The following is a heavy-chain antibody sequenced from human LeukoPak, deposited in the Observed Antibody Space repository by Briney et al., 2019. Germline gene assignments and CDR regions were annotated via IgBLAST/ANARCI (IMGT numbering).Heavy chain of an antibody. CDR2: ISSNGGST. V-gene: IGHV3-64D*06. J-gene: IGHJ4*02. CDR1: GFTFSRYA. D-gene: IGHD3-10*01. CDR3: VKDGSGSYYTYYFDY. Sequence: GGSLRLSCSASGFTFSRYAMHWVRRAPGKGLEYVSAISSNGGSTYYADSVKGRFTISRDNSKNTLYLQMSSLRTEDTAVYYCVKDGSGSYYTYYFDYWGQGTLVTVSS.